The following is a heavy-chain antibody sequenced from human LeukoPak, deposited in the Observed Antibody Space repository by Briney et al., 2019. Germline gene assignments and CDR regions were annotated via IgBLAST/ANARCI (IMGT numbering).Heavy chain of an antibody. D-gene: IGHD2-2*01. CDR2: IIPIFGTA. Sequence: SVKVSCKASGGTFSSYAISWVRQAPGQGLEWMGGIIPIFGTANYAQKFQGRVTITADKSTSTAYMELSSLRSEDTAVYYCASKYCSSTSCKKKGFDYWGQGTLVTVSS. CDR3: ASKYCSSTSCKKKGFDY. J-gene: IGHJ4*02. CDR1: GGTFSSYA. V-gene: IGHV1-69*06.